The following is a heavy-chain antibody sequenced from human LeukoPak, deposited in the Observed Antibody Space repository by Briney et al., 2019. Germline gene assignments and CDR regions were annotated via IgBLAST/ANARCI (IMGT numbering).Heavy chain of an antibody. CDR1: GFTFSSYE. D-gene: IGHD6-19*01. Sequence: GGSLRLSCAASGFTFSSYEMNWVRQAPGKGLEWVSYISGSGKTIYYADSVKGRFTISRDNAKNSLYLQMNSLRAEDTAVYYCARDSDTSASFDYWGQGTLVTVSS. CDR3: ARDSDTSASFDY. J-gene: IGHJ4*02. V-gene: IGHV3-48*03. CDR2: ISGSGKTI.